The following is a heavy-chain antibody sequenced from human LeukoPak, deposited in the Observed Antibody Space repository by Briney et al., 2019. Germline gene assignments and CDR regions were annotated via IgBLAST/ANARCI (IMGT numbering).Heavy chain of an antibody. CDR3: ARDRGYYDSSGYLTY. CDR1: GYTFTGHY. V-gene: IGHV1-2*02. D-gene: IGHD3-22*01. CDR2: INPNSGGT. J-gene: IGHJ4*02. Sequence: ASVKVSCKASGYTFTGHYMHWVRQAPGQGLEWMGWINPNSGGTNYAQKFQGRVTMTRDTSISTAYMELSRLRSDDTAVYYCARDRGYYDSSGYLTYWDQGTLVTVSS.